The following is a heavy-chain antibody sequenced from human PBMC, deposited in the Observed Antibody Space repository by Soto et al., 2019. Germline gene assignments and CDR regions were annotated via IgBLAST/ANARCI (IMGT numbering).Heavy chain of an antibody. J-gene: IGHJ5*02. CDR2: IYYSGNT. CDR3: ARLTAPSGYSSGWYVLPLDHNWFDP. V-gene: IGHV4-59*08. CDR1: GGSIGTYY. D-gene: IGHD6-19*01. Sequence: SETLSLTCTVSGGSIGTYYWSWIRQPPGKGLEWIGYIYYSGNTNYIPSLKRRVSISVDTSKNQFSLKLSSVTAADTAVYYCARLTAPSGYSSGWYVLPLDHNWFDPWGQGTLVTVSS.